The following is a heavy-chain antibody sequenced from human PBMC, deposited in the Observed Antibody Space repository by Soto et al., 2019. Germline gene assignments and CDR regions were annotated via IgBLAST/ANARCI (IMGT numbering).Heavy chain of an antibody. J-gene: IGHJ4*02. V-gene: IGHV3-30*18. CDR3: AKDREYRSGWYEGGTFDY. CDR1: GFTFSSFG. D-gene: IGHD6-19*01. Sequence: QVQLVESGGGVVQPGRSPRLSCAASGFTFSSFGMHWVRQAPGKGLEWVAVISYDGSNKFYADSVKGRFTISRDNSKNTLYLQMNSLRAEDTAVYYCAKDREYRSGWYEGGTFDYWGQGTLVTVSS. CDR2: ISYDGSNK.